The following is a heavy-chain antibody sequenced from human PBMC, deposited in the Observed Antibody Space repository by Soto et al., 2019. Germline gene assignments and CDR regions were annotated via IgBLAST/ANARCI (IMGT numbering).Heavy chain of an antibody. CDR3: ASRYGGTLDY. CDR2: IYYSGST. CDR1: GGSISSYY. V-gene: IGHV4-59*08. D-gene: IGHD4-17*01. J-gene: IGHJ4*02. Sequence: QVQLQESGPGLVKPSETLSLTCTVSGGSISSYYWSWIRQPPGKGLEWIGYIYYSGSTNYNPSLQSRVTISVDTSKQQFYLKLSSVTAADTAVYYCASRYGGTLDYWGQGPLVTVSS.